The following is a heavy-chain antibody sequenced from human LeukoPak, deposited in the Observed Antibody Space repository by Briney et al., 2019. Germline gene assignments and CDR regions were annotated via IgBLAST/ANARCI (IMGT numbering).Heavy chain of an antibody. J-gene: IGHJ4*02. CDR3: TRGTPTTRDFDY. Sequence: KPGGSLRLSCAASGFTCSSYNMNWVRQAPGKGLEWVSSISSGSSYIYYSDPVQGRFTISRDNAKNSLYLQMNSLRAEDTAVYYCTRGTPTTRDFDYWGQGTLVTVSS. CDR2: ISSGSSYI. D-gene: IGHD4-11*01. V-gene: IGHV3-21*01. CDR1: GFTCSSYN.